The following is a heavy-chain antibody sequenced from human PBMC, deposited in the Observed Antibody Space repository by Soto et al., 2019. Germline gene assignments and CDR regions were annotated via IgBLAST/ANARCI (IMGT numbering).Heavy chain of an antibody. CDR3: AKLGSQLLSYYGMDV. CDR1: GYTFTSYG. CDR2: IIPNYGKA. V-gene: IGHV1-69*13. D-gene: IGHD2-2*01. Sequence: GASVKVSCKASGYTFTSYGMSWVRQAPGQGLEWMGGIIPNYGKANYAQKFQGRVTITADDSKYTLHLQMNSLRAEDTAVYHCAKLGSQLLSYYGMDVWGQGTTLTVSS. J-gene: IGHJ6*02.